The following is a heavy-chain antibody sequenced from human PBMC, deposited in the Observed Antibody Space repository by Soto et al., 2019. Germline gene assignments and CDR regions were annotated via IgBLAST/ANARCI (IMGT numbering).Heavy chain of an antibody. V-gene: IGHV1-69*01. Sequence: QVPLVQSGAEVRKPGSSVTVSRKASGGTFSNYAISWVRQAPGQGLEWMGGIIPIVGTGSYAQKFQGRVTITADEPTTTAYMELSSLRFEDTAVYYCARVVILVPTASTHYYYHMDVWGPGTTVTVSS. J-gene: IGHJ6*02. CDR3: ARVVILVPTASTHYYYHMDV. D-gene: IGHD2-2*01. CDR1: GGTFSNYA. CDR2: IIPIVGTG.